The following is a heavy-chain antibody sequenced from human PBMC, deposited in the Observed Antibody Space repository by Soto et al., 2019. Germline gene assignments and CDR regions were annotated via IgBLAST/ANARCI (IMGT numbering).Heavy chain of an antibody. CDR2: INHSGST. J-gene: IGHJ4*02. CDR1: GGSFSGYY. V-gene: IGHV4-34*01. D-gene: IGHD3-16*02. Sequence: SETLSLTCAVYGGSFSGYYWSWIRQPPGKGLEWIGEINHSGSTNYNPSLKSRVTISVDTSKNQFSLKLSSVTAADTAVYYCARFLTYYDYVWGSYRYTEYGYFDYWGQGTLVTVSS. CDR3: ARFLTYYDYVWGSYRYTEYGYFDY.